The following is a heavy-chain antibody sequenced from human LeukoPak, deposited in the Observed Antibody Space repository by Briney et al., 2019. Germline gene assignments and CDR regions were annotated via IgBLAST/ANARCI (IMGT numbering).Heavy chain of an antibody. CDR2: IKQDGSEK. D-gene: IGHD1-26*01. CDR3: AREPQLGIVGASSAFDI. Sequence: GGTLRLSCAASGFTFSSYGMSWVRQAPGKGLEWVANIKQDGSEKYYVDSVKGRFTISRDNAKNSLYLQMNSLRAEDTAVYYCAREPQLGIVGASSAFDIWGQGTMVTVSS. V-gene: IGHV3-7*01. J-gene: IGHJ3*02. CDR1: GFTFSSYG.